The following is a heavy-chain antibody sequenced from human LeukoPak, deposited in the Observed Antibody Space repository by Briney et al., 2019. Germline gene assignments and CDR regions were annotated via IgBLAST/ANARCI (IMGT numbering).Heavy chain of an antibody. CDR1: RFTFSKAC. D-gene: IGHD5-18*01. V-gene: IGHV3-15*01. Sequence: PGESLTLSCAASRFTFSKACMSCVRQAQGKGLEWVGHIKSKTNGGTQDFSGPVKGRFSISRDDSKTTLFLQMNSMKAEDTAVYYWTEGTWIQVGVPDYWGEGGLVTVSS. CDR2: IKSKTNGGTQ. CDR3: TEGTWIQVGVPDY. J-gene: IGHJ4*02.